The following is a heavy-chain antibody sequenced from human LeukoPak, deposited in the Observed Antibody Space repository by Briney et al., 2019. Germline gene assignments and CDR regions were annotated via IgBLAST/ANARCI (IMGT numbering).Heavy chain of an antibody. CDR3: ARHFDWFSSYWYFDL. J-gene: IGHJ2*01. D-gene: IGHD3-9*01. CDR1: GGSISNYY. CDR2: IYYSGST. Sequence: SETLSLTCTVPGGSISNYYWSWIRQPPGKGLEWIGYIYYSGSTNYNPSLKSRVTISVDTSKNQFSLKLSSVTAADTAVYYCARHFDWFSSYWYFDLWGRGTLVTVSS. V-gene: IGHV4-59*08.